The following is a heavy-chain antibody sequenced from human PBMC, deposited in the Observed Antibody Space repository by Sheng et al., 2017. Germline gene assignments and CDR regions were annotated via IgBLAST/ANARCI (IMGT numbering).Heavy chain of an antibody. Sequence: QVQLQESGPGLVKPSETLSLTCTVSGYSISSGYYWGWIRQPPGKGLEWIGSIYHSGSTYYNPSLKSRVTISVDTSKNQFSLKLSSVTAADTAVYYCAREGNLAAFDIVGPRDNGHRLF. D-gene: IGHD1-7*01. CDR1: GYSISSGYY. CDR2: IYHSGST. V-gene: IGHV4-38-2*02. J-gene: IGHJ3*02. CDR3: AREGNLAAFDI.